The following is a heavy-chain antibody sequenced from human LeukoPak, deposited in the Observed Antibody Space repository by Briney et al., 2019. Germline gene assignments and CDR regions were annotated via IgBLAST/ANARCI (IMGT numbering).Heavy chain of an antibody. CDR3: AREVGTGSSSWYSYIDY. CDR2: IIPIFGTA. CDR1: GGTFSSYA. V-gene: IGHV1-69*13. D-gene: IGHD6-13*01. Sequence: SVKVSCKASGGTFSSYAISWVRQAPGQGLEWMGGIIPIFGTANYAQKFQGRVTITAGESTSTAYMELSSLRSEDTAVYYCAREVGTGSSSWYSYIDYWGQGTLVTVSS. J-gene: IGHJ4*02.